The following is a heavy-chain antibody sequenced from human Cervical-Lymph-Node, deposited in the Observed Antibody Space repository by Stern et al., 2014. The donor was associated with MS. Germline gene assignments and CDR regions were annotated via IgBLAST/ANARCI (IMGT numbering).Heavy chain of an antibody. CDR2: INSDGSST. CDR1: GFTFSSYW. J-gene: IGHJ6*02. CDR3: ARGPPNYGGNSDYYYGMDV. D-gene: IGHD4-23*01. Sequence: EVQLVESGGGFVQPGGSLRLSCAASGFTFSSYWMHWVRQAPGKGLVWVSRINSDGSSTSYADSVKGRFTISRDNAKNTLYLQMNSLRAEDTAVYYCARGPPNYGGNSDYYYGMDVWGQGTTVTVSS. V-gene: IGHV3-74*01.